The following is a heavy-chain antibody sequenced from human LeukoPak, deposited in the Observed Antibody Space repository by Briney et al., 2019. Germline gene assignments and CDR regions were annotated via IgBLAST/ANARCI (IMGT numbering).Heavy chain of an antibody. D-gene: IGHD4-17*01. CDR1: GFTFSSYG. CDR2: IWYDGSNK. CDR3: ANHDYGDYYFDY. V-gene: IGHV3-33*06. Sequence: GGSLRLSCAASGFTFSSYGMHWVRQAPGKGLEWVAVIWYDGSNKYYADSVKGRFTISRDNSKNTLYLQMNSLRAEDTAVYYCANHDYGDYYFDYWGQGTLVTVSS. J-gene: IGHJ4*02.